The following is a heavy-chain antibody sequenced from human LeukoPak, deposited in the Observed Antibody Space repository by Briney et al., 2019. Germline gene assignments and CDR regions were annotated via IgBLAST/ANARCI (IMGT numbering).Heavy chain of an antibody. CDR3: ARYYDILTGYLFDY. V-gene: IGHV4-59*01. J-gene: IGHJ4*02. CDR1: GGSISSYY. Sequence: SETLSLTCTVSGGSISSYYWSWIRQPPGKGLEWIGYSYYSGSTNYNPSLKSRVTISVDTSKNQFSLKLSSVTAADTAVYYCARYYDILTGYLFDYWGQGTLVTVSS. CDR2: SYYSGST. D-gene: IGHD3-9*01.